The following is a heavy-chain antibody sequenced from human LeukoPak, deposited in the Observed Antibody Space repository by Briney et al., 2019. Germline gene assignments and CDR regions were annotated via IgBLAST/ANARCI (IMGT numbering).Heavy chain of an antibody. D-gene: IGHD5-18*01. V-gene: IGHV3-21*01. CDR2: ISSSSSYI. CDR1: GFTFSSYS. CDR3: ARARSSYGYGDAFDI. J-gene: IGHJ3*02. Sequence: PGGSLRLSCAASGFTFSSYSMNWVRQAPGKGLEWVSSISSSSSYIYYADSVKGRFTISRDNAKNSLYLQINSLRAEDTAVYYCARARSSYGYGDAFDIWGQGTMVTVSS.